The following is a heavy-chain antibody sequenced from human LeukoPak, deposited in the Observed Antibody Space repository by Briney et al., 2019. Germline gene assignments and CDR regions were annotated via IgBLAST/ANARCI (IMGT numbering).Heavy chain of an antibody. J-gene: IGHJ4*02. CDR2: ISSSSSHI. D-gene: IGHD3-10*01. CDR3: ARDPGFYYGSGSYYNDDY. CDR1: GFTFSSYS. Sequence: GGSLRLSCAASGFTFSSYSMNWVRQAPGKGLEWVSSISSSSSHIYYADSVKGRFTISRDNAKNSLYLQMNSLRAEDTAVYYCARDPGFYYGSGSYYNDDYRGQGTLVTVSS. V-gene: IGHV3-21*01.